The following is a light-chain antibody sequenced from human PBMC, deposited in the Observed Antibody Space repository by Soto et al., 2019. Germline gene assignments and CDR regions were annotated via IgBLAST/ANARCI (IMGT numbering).Light chain of an antibody. CDR3: QQYGSSRT. CDR1: QSVSSN. V-gene: IGKV3-20*01. J-gene: IGKJ1*01. CDR2: GAS. Sequence: EIVLTQSPANLSVSVGERGTLSGRASQSVSSNLAWYQQKPGQAPRLLIYGASTRATGIPDRFSGSGSGTDFTLTISRLEPEDFAVYYCQQYGSSRTFGQGTKVDNK.